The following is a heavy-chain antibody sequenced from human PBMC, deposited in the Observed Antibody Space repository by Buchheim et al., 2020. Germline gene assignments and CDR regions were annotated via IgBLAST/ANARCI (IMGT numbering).Heavy chain of an antibody. CDR2: IDPSDSYT. CDR1: GYSFTSYW. J-gene: IGHJ4*02. CDR3: ASTSPSGIAAAGTSPVVDY. V-gene: IGHV5-10-1*03. Sequence: EVQLVQSGAEVKKPGESLRISCKGSGYSFTSYWISWVRQMPGKGLEWMGRIDPSDSYTNYSPSFQGHVTISADKSISTAYLQWSSLKAADTAMYYCASTSPSGIAAAGTSPVVDYWGQGTL. D-gene: IGHD6-13*01.